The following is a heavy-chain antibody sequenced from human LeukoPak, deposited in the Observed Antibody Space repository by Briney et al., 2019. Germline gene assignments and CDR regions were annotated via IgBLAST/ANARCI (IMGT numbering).Heavy chain of an antibody. CDR2: ISGSGSDL. D-gene: IGHD2-15*01. Sequence: GGSLRLSCVACGFTFSDYYMSWIRQAPGRGLEWVSDISGSGSDLYYADSVKGRLTISRDNAKNSLYLQMNSLRAEDTAVYYCARSVGYYYTMDVWGQGTTVTVSS. CDR1: GFTFSDYY. J-gene: IGHJ6*02. V-gene: IGHV3-11*01. CDR3: ARSVGYYYTMDV.